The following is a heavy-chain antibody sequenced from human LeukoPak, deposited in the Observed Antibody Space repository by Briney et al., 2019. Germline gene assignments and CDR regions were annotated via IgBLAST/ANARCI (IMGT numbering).Heavy chain of an antibody. CDR2: IYYSGST. Sequence: PSETLSLTCTVSGGSISSYYWSWIRQPPGKGLEWIGYIYYSGSTNYNPSLKSRVTISVDTSKNQFSLKLSSVTAADTAVYYCARDSSYGDYGLGPPAWAYGMDVWGQGTTVTVSS. CDR3: ARDSSYGDYGLGPPAWAYGMDV. CDR1: GGSISSYY. D-gene: IGHD4-17*01. J-gene: IGHJ6*02. V-gene: IGHV4-59*01.